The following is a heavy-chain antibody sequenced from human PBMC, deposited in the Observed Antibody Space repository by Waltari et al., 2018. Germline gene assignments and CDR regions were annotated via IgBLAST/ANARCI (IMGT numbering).Heavy chain of an antibody. D-gene: IGHD6-13*01. J-gene: IGHJ5*02. CDR2: INPRGGST. CDR3: ARGKSAAADSNWFDP. CDR1: GYTFTSYY. Sequence: QVQLVQSGAEVKKPGASVKVSCKASGYTFTSYYMHWVRQAPGQGLEWMGIINPRGGSTSDAQKFQGRVTMTRDTSTSTVYMELSSLRSEDTAVYYCARGKSAAADSNWFDPWGQGTLVTVSS. V-gene: IGHV1-46*01.